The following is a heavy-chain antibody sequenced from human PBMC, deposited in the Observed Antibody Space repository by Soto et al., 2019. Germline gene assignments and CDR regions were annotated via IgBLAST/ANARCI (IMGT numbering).Heavy chain of an antibody. Sequence: GGSLRLSCAASGFTFSSYWMSWVRQAPGKGLEWVANIKQDGSEKYYVDSVKGRFTISRDNAKNSLYLQMNSLRAEDTAVYYCAREGQWLVPSGAFDIWGQGTMVTVSS. CDR2: IKQDGSEK. J-gene: IGHJ3*02. CDR1: GFTFSSYW. D-gene: IGHD6-19*01. CDR3: AREGQWLVPSGAFDI. V-gene: IGHV3-7*01.